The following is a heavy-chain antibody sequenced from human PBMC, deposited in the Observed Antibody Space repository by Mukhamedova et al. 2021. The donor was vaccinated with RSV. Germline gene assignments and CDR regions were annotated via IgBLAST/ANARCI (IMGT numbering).Heavy chain of an antibody. J-gene: IGHJ3*02. CDR3: AKAPYYYDSSGYYSGFDN. V-gene: IGHV3-23*01. D-gene: IGHD3-22*01. Sequence: YYADSVKGRFTISRDNSKNTLYLQMNSLRAEDTAVYYCAKAPYYYDSSGYYSGFDNWGQGTMVTVSS.